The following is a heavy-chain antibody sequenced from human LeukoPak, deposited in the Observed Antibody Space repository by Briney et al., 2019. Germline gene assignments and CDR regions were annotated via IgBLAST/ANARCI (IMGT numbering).Heavy chain of an antibody. D-gene: IGHD5-24*01. CDR2: ISGSGGST. CDR3: AKGQGMATIGQQFDY. V-gene: IGHV3-23*01. Sequence: GGSLRLSCSAPGFTFSCFAMMGLRPAPGKGRVGVLAISGSGGSTYYADSVKGRFTISRDNSKNTLYLQMNSLRAEDTAVYYCAKGQGMATIGQQFDYWGQGTLVTVSS. CDR1: GFTFSCFA. J-gene: IGHJ4*02.